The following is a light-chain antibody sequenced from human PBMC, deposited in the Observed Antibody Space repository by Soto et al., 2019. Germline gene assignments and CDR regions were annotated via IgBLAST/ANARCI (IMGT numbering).Light chain of an antibody. CDR1: QSINTW. CDR2: KAS. Sequence: DIQMTQSPSTLSASVGDRVIITCRASQSINTWLAWFQQKPGKAPKVLIYKASTLESGVPSRFGGSGSGTEFTLTISSLQPDDFATYYCQQYNRYPLIFGGGTKVEIK. J-gene: IGKJ4*01. CDR3: QQYNRYPLI. V-gene: IGKV1-5*03.